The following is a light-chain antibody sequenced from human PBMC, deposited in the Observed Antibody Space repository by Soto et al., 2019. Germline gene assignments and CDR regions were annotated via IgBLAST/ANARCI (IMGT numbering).Light chain of an antibody. CDR1: QSISYW. V-gene: IGKV1-5*01. CDR2: AAS. Sequence: DIQMTQSPSTLSASVGDRVTITCRASQSISYWLAWYQQKPGNAPKLLIYAASSLESGVPSRFSGSGSGTEFTLTISSLQPDDFATYYCQQYNSYSEAFGQGPRWIS. CDR3: QQYNSYSEA. J-gene: IGKJ1*01.